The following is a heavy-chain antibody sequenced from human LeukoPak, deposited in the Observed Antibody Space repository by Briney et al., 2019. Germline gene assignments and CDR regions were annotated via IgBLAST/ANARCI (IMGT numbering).Heavy chain of an antibody. Sequence: SETLSLTCTVSGGSISSSSYYWGWIRQPPGKGLEWIGSIYYSGSTYYNPSLKSRVTISVDTSKNQFSLKLSSVTAADTAVYYCARSGWELPQLPFDYWGQGTLVTDSS. J-gene: IGHJ4*02. CDR2: IYYSGST. CDR1: GGSISSSSYY. V-gene: IGHV4-39*01. D-gene: IGHD1-7*01. CDR3: ARSGWELPQLPFDY.